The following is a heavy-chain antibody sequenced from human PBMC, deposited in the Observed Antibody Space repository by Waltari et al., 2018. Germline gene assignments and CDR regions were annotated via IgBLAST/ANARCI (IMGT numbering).Heavy chain of an antibody. D-gene: IGHD3-3*01. V-gene: IGHV4-59*02. Sequence: QVQQQEAGPGLVKPAETLALTCTVPGDSVGSTYYWPWIRQPPGKRLEWIGYIYYSGSTNYNPSLKSRVTISVDTSKNKFSLKLNSVTAADTAVYYCARASRGSGFYYGYFDLWGRGTLVIVSS. CDR1: GDSVGSTYY. CDR3: ARASRGSGFYYGYFDL. J-gene: IGHJ2*01. CDR2: IYYSGST.